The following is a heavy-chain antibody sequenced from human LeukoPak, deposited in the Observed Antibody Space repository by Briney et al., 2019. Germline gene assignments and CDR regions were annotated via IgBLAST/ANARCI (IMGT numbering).Heavy chain of an antibody. CDR3: AKDKVTVEFDY. J-gene: IGHJ4*02. Sequence: GGSLRLSCAASGFTFSSYGMHWVRQAPGKGLEWASAISGSGGSTYYADSVKGRFTISRDNSKNTLYLQMNSLRAEDTAVYYCAKDKVTVEFDYWGQGTLVTVSS. V-gene: IGHV3-23*01. D-gene: IGHD4-11*01. CDR1: GFTFSSYG. CDR2: ISGSGGST.